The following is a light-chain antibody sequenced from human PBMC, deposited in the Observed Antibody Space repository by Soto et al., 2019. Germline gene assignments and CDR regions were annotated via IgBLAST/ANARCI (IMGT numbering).Light chain of an antibody. CDR3: SSYAGSSNV. Sequence: QSSMTQPPSASGSPGQSVAIPCTGTMSDVGGYNYVSWYQQHPGKAPKLMIYEVNKRPSGVPDRFSGYKSGNTASLTVSGLQAEDEADYYCSSYAGSSNVFGTGTKVTVL. V-gene: IGLV2-8*01. CDR1: MSDVGGYNY. CDR2: EVN. J-gene: IGLJ1*01.